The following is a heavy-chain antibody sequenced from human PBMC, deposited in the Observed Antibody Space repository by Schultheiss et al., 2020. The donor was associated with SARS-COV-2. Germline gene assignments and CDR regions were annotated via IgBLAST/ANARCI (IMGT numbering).Heavy chain of an antibody. CDR1: GFTFSSYA. D-gene: IGHD3-22*01. CDR3: AKVPYDTSGYYYFDY. J-gene: IGHJ4*02. V-gene: IGHV3-23*01. Sequence: GGSLRLSCAASGFTFSSYAMSWVRQAPGKGLEWVSAISGSGGSTYYADSVKGRFTISRDNAKNSLYLHMSSLRAEDTAVYYCAKVPYDTSGYYYFDYWGQGTLVTVSS. CDR2: ISGSGGST.